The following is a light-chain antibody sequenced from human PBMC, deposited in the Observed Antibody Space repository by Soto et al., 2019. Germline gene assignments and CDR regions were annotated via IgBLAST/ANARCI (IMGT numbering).Light chain of an antibody. CDR3: GTWDSSLSVYV. Sequence: QPMLTPPPSLYAATGQKVTISCSGSSSNIGNNYVSWYQQLPGTAPKLLIYENNKRPSGIPDRFSGSKSGTSATLGITGLQTGDEADYYCGTWDSSLSVYVFGTGTKVTVL. CDR1: SSNIGNNY. CDR2: ENN. J-gene: IGLJ1*01. V-gene: IGLV1-51*02.